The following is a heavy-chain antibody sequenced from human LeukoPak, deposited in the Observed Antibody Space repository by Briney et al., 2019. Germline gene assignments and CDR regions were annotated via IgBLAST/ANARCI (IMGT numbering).Heavy chain of an antibody. CDR1: GFTLSSYG. V-gene: IGHV3-30*18. CDR2: ISYDGSNK. D-gene: IGHD1-1*01. J-gene: IGHJ4*02. CDR3: AKDSMEDY. Sequence: GGSLRLSCAASGFTLSSYGMHWVRQAPGKGLEWVAVISYDGSNKYYADSVKGRFTISRDNSKNTLYLQMNSLRAEDTAVYYCAKDSMEDYWGQGTLVTVSS.